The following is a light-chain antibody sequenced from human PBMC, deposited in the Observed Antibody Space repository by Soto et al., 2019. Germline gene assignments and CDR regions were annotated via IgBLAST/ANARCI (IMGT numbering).Light chain of an antibody. CDR1: ESVSNDY. V-gene: IGKV3-20*01. CDR2: GAS. CDR3: QQYGGTPPT. J-gene: IGKJ1*01. Sequence: EIVLTQSPGTLSLSQGERATLSCRASESVSNDYLAWYQRKPGQAPRLLIYGASYRATDIPYRFSGSGSGTDFTLTIARLEAEVFAVYICQQYGGTPPTFGLGTKVEI.